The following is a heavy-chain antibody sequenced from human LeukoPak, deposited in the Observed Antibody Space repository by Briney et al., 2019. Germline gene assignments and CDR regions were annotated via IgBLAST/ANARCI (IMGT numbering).Heavy chain of an antibody. CDR2: INHSGST. Sequence: SETLSLTCAVYGGSFSGYYWSWIRQPPGKGLEWIGEINHSGSTNYNPSLKSRVTISVDTSKNQFSLKLSSVTAADTAVYYCARANYYDSSGYRGDYYYYYMDVWGKGTTVTISS. J-gene: IGHJ6*03. CDR3: ARANYYDSSGYRGDYYYYYMDV. D-gene: IGHD3-22*01. CDR1: GGSFSGYY. V-gene: IGHV4-34*01.